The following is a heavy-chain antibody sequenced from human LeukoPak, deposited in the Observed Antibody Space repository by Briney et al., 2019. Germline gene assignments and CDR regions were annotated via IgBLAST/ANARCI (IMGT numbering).Heavy chain of an antibody. D-gene: IGHD3-3*02. CDR3: ARETHFSPHYFDY. Sequence: PGGSLRLSCAASGFTFSSYWMHWVRQAPGKGLVWVSRINSDGSLTRYADSVKGRFTISRDNAKNSLYLQMNSLRGEDTAVYYCARETHFSPHYFDYWGQGTLVTVSS. CDR1: GFTFSSYW. J-gene: IGHJ4*02. CDR2: INSDGSLT. V-gene: IGHV3-74*01.